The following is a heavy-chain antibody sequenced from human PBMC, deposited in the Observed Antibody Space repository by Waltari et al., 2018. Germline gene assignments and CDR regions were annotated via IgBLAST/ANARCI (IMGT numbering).Heavy chain of an antibody. V-gene: IGHV1-24*01. Sequence: QVQLVQSGAEVKKPGASVKVSCKVSGYTLTELSMHWVRKAPGKGLEWMGGFDPEEGGTNNEQKFQGRVTMTRDTSISTAYMELSRLRSDDTAVYYCARDYLQVATTDYWGQGTLVTVSS. CDR1: GYTLTELS. CDR2: FDPEEGGT. D-gene: IGHD5-12*01. J-gene: IGHJ4*02. CDR3: ARDYLQVATTDY.